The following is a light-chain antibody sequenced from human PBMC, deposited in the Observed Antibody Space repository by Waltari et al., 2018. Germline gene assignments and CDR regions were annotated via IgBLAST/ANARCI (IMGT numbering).Light chain of an antibody. CDR2: EVS. CDR3: SSYTSSSTVV. CDR1: SSDVGGYHY. Sequence: QSALTQPASVSGSPGPSITIPCTGTSSDVGGYHYVSWYQQHPGKAPKLMIYEVSNRPSGVSNRFSGSKSGNTASLTISGLQAEDEADYYCSSYTSSSTVVFGGGTKLTVL. V-gene: IGLV2-14*01. J-gene: IGLJ2*01.